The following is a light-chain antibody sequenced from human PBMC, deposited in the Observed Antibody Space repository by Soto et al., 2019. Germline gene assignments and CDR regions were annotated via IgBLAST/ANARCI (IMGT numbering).Light chain of an antibody. Sequence: QPVLTQSSSASASLGSSVKLTCTLSSGHSTYIIAWHQQQPGKAPRYLMKVEGRGSYNKGSGVPDRFSGSSYGTDRYLTISNLQSEDEADYFCETWGSNTHVFGTGTKLTVL. V-gene: IGLV4-60*03. CDR1: SGHSTYI. J-gene: IGLJ1*01. CDR2: VEGRGSY. CDR3: ETWGSNTHV.